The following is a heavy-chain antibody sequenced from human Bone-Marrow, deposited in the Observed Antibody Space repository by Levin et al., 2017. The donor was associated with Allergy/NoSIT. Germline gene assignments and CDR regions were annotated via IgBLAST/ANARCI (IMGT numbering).Heavy chain of an antibody. D-gene: IGHD2-8*01. CDR3: ARGVLGYCTNGVCYRNSGYDQRLDY. CDR1: GFTFSSYG. J-gene: IGHJ4*02. V-gene: IGHV3-33*01. CDR2: IWYDGSNK. Sequence: GESLKISCAASGFTFSSYGMHWVRQAPGKGLEWVAVIWYDGSNKYYADSVKGRFTISRDNSKNTLYLQMNSLRAEDTAVYYCARGVLGYCTNGVCYRNSGYDQRLDYWGQGTLVTVSS.